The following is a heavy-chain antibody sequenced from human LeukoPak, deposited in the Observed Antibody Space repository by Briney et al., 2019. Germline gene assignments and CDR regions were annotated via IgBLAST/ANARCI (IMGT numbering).Heavy chain of an antibody. D-gene: IGHD3-3*01. CDR1: GFTFSSYS. J-gene: IGHJ2*01. Sequence: GGSLRLSCAASGFTFSSYSMNWVRQAPGKGLEWVSSISSSSSYIYYADSVKGRFTISRDNAKNSLYLQMNSLRAEDTAVYYCARDRERSRTYYDFWSGYYHRYFDLWGRGTLVTVSS. CDR2: ISSSSSYI. CDR3: ARDRERSRTYYDFWSGYYHRYFDL. V-gene: IGHV3-21*01.